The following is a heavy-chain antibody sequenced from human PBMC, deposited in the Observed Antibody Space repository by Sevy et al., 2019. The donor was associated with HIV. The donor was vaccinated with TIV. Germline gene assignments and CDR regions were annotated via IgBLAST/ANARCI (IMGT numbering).Heavy chain of an antibody. CDR2: ISSSSSYI. CDR1: GFTFNSHT. CDR3: ARVKDYGDYGALDI. V-gene: IGHV3-21*01. J-gene: IGHJ3*02. Sequence: GGSLRLSCAGSGFTFNSHTMNWVRQAPGKELEWVSSISSSSSYIYYGDSVKGRFTISRDNAKSSLFLQMNSLRAEDAAIYFCARVKDYGDYGALDIWGQGTMVTVSS. D-gene: IGHD4-17*01.